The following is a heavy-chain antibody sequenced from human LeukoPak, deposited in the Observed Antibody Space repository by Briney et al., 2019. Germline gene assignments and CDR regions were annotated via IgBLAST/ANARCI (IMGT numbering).Heavy chain of an antibody. CDR3: TIAVAGTRNGMDV. CDR2: INSDDSST. Sequence: GGSLRLSCAASGFTFSSYWMHWVRQAPGKGLGWVSRINSDDSSTNYADSVKGRFTISRDNAKNTLSLEMNSLRVEDTAVYYCTIAVAGTRNGMDVWGQGTTVTVSS. CDR1: GFTFSSYW. D-gene: IGHD6-19*01. J-gene: IGHJ6*02. V-gene: IGHV3-74*01.